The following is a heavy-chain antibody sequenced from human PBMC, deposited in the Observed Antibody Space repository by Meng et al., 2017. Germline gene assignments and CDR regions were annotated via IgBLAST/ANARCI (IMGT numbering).Heavy chain of an antibody. CDR1: GFTFSSYA. CDR2: ISGSGGST. D-gene: IGHD4-17*01. J-gene: IGHJ4*02. CDR3: AKELSGLRATVTTFDY. Sequence: GESLKISCAASGFTFSSYAMSWVRQAPGKGLEWVSAISGSGGSTYYADSVKGRFTISRDNSKNTLYLQMNRLRAEDTAVSYCAKELSGLRATVTTFDYWGQGTLVTVSS. V-gene: IGHV3-23*01.